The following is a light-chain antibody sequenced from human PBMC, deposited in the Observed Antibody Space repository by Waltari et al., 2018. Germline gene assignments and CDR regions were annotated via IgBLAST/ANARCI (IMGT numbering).Light chain of an antibody. Sequence: QSVLTQPASVSGSPGQTITISCTGTSSAGGDYYYVSWYQQHPGTAPKVLIYDVSKRPSGVSSRFSGSKSGNTAFLTISGLQPEDEADYYCNSYTDTTWVFGGGTKLTVL. CDR2: DVS. CDR3: NSYTDTTWV. J-gene: IGLJ3*02. CDR1: SSAGGDYYY. V-gene: IGLV2-14*03.